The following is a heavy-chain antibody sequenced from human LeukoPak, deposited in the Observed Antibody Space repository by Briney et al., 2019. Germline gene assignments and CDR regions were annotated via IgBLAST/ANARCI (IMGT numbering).Heavy chain of an antibody. CDR1: DGSISSSSYY. Sequence: SETLSLTCTVSDGSISSSSYYWGWIRQSPGKGLEWIGSIYYSGNTYYNPSLKSRVTISIDTSKKQFSLRLISVTAADTAVYYCARKGNFAINYYYYHYMDVWGKGTTVTVSS. J-gene: IGHJ6*03. CDR2: IYYSGNT. D-gene: IGHD4-23*01. CDR3: ARKGNFAINYYYYHYMDV. V-gene: IGHV4-39*07.